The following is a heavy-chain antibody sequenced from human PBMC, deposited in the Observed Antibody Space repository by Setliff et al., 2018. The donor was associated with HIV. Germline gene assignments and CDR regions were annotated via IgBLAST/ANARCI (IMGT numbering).Heavy chain of an antibody. J-gene: IGHJ3*01. V-gene: IGHV5-51*01. D-gene: IGHD3-10*01. CDR2: IYPQDSDI. CDR1: GYSFSNHW. Sequence: RGESLKISCTGSGYSFSNHWIGWVRQMPGRGLEWVGIIYPQDSDIRYSPSFKGHVTISADRSRNTAYLQWSALRASDTAMYFCARHTIDISLLVVQDPGPFDLWGRGTMVTVSS. CDR3: ARHTIDISLLVVQDPGPFDL.